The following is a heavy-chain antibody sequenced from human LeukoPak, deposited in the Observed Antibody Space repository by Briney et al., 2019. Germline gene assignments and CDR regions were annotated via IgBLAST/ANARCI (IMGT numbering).Heavy chain of an antibody. V-gene: IGHV4-4*02. CDR2: IHHRGNT. D-gene: IGHD3-3*01. CDR3: ARTTISGVLRNHHLDY. Sequence: PSGTLSLTCAVSGDSISSNKWWNWVRQAPGKGLEWIGEIHHRGNTNYNPSLMSRVNISVDTTKNQFSLKLRSLTAADTAVYYCARTTISGVLRNHHLDYWGRGILVTVSS. CDR1: GDSISSNKW. J-gene: IGHJ4*02.